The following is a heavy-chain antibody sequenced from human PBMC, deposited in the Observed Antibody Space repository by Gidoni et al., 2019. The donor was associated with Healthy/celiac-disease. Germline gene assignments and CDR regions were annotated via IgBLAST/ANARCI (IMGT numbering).Heavy chain of an antibody. V-gene: IGHV4-34*01. D-gene: IGHD5-18*01. CDR3: ARDGYSGTRY. Sequence: QVQLQQWGAGLLKPSETLSLTCAVYGGSFSGYYWSWIRQPPGKGLEWIGEINHSGSTNYNPSLKSRVTISVDTSKNQFSLKLSAVTAADTAVYYCARDGYSGTRYWGQGTLVTVSS. CDR2: INHSGST. J-gene: IGHJ4*02. CDR1: GGSFSGYY.